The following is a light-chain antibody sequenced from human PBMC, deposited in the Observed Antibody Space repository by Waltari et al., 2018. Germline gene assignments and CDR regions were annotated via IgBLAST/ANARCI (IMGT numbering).Light chain of an antibody. Sequence: QTVLTQPPSVSGTPGQRVTISCSGSSFNIGGNYVYWFQQLPGTAPKLLIYRNDERPSGVPDRISGSKSGTSDSLAISGLRSEDEAHYYCAAWNDSLSASLFGGGTKLTVL. J-gene: IGLJ3*02. CDR2: RND. CDR3: AAWNDSLSASL. V-gene: IGLV1-47*01. CDR1: SFNIGGNY.